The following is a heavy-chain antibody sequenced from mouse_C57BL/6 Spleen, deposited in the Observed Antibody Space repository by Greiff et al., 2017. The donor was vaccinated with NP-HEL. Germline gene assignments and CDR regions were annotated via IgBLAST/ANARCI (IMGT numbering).Heavy chain of an antibody. CDR1: GYAFTNYL. CDR2: INPDSGGT. CDR3: ARGEGYSVLLDD. V-gene: IGHV1-54*01. Sequence: QVHVKQSGAELVRPGTSVKVSCKASGYAFTNYLIEWVKQRPGQGLEWIGVINPDSGGTNYNEKFKGKATLTADKSSSTAYLQLSSLTSEYSAVYVCARGEGYSVLLDDRGKGTTLTVAS. J-gene: IGHJ2*01. D-gene: IGHD3-1*01.